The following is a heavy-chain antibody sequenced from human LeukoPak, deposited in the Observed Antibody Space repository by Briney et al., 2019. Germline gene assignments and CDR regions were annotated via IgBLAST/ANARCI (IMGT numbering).Heavy chain of an antibody. CDR3: AKDLPGSGWYPKGNFDY. D-gene: IGHD6-19*01. CDR2: IRYDGSNK. V-gene: IGHV3-30*02. Sequence: GGSLRLSCAASGFTFSSYGMHWVRQAPGKGLEWVAFIRYDGSNKYYADSVKGRFTISRDNSKNTLYLQMNSLRAEDTAVYYCAKDLPGSGWYPKGNFDYWGQGTLVTVSS. J-gene: IGHJ4*02. CDR1: GFTFSSYG.